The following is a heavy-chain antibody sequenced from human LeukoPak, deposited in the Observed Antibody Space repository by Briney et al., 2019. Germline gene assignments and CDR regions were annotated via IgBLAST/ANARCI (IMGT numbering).Heavy chain of an antibody. V-gene: IGHV1-18*04. D-gene: IGHD3-22*01. CDR2: ISAYNGNT. J-gene: IGHJ4*01. CDR3: ARDSRYYYDSSGYYDPDFDY. Sequence: ASVRVSCKASGYTFTGYYMHWVRQAPGQGLEWMGWISAYNGNTNYAQKLQGRVTMTTDTSTSTAYMELRSLRSDDTAVYYCARDSRYYYDSSGYYDPDFDYWGQEPWSPSPQ. CDR1: GYTFTGYY.